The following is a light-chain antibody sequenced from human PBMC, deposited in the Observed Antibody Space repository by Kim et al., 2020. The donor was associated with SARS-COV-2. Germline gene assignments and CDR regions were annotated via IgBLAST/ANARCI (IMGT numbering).Light chain of an antibody. CDR2: GKN. V-gene: IGLV3-19*01. Sequence: ALGQTVRITCQGDSLRSYYATWSQQRPGQAPILVIYGKNNRPSGIPDRFSCSSSGNTASLTITGTQAGDEADYYCNSRDSNDNVVFGGGTQLTVL. J-gene: IGLJ2*01. CDR1: SLRSYY. CDR3: NSRDSNDNVV.